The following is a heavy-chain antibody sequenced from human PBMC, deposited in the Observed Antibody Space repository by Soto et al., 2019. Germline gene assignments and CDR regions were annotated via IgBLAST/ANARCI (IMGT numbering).Heavy chain of an antibody. J-gene: IGHJ4*02. V-gene: IGHV1-18*01. CDR3: ARASAYSTPWSFDN. CDR2: ISGFNGNT. Sequence: QVQLVQSGAEVKKPGASVRVSCKASGYTFSRYGISWVRQAPGQGLEWMGWISGFNGNTKESEKLQGRVTLTTDTAAHTAHMELRGLRSDDTAVYYCARASAYSTPWSFDNWCQGTLVTVSS. CDR1: GYTFSRYG. D-gene: IGHD6-13*01.